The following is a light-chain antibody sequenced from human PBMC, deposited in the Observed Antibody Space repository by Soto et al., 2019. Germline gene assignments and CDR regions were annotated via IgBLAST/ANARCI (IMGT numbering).Light chain of an antibody. CDR1: SSDVGGYNY. V-gene: IGLV2-11*01. CDR3: CSYAGSYTLYV. CDR2: DVS. J-gene: IGLJ1*01. Sequence: QSALTQPRSVSGSPGQSVTISCTGTSSDVGGYNYVSWCQQHPGKAPKLMIYDVSKRPSGVPDRFSGSKSGNTASLTISGLQAEDEADYYCCSYAGSYTLYVFGTGTKVTVL.